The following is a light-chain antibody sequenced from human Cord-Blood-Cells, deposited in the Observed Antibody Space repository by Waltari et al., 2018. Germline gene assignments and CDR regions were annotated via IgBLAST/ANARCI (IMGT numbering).Light chain of an antibody. CDR1: QSVSSSY. J-gene: IGKJ1*01. V-gene: IGKV3-20*01. Sequence: EIVLTQSPGTLSLSPGERAPLSCRASQSVSSSYLAWYQQKPGQAPRLLIYGASSRATGIPDRCSGSGSGTDFTLTISRLEPEDFAVYYCQQYGSSRTFGQGTKVEIK. CDR3: QQYGSSRT. CDR2: GAS.